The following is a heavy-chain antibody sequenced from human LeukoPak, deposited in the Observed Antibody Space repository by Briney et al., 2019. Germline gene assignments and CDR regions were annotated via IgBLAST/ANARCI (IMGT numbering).Heavy chain of an antibody. V-gene: IGHV1-8*01. CDR3: ARAVRSAATNYYYYMDV. D-gene: IGHD5-12*01. J-gene: IGHJ6*03. CDR2: MNPNSGNT. Sequence: ASVKVSCKASGYTFTSYDINWVRQATGQGLEWMGWMNPNSGNTGYAQKSQGRVTMTRNTSISTAYMELSSLRSEDTAVYYCARAVRSAATNYYYYMDVWGKGTTVTVSS. CDR1: GYTFTSYD.